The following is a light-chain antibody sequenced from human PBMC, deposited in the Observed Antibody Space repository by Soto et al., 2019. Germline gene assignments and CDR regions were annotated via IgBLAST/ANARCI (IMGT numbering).Light chain of an antibody. Sequence: QSVLTQPSSVSGSPGQSITISCAGTSRDIGGYNYVSWYQQHPGKAPKVMIYEVSNRPSGVSNRFSGSKSGNTASLTISGLQAEDEADYYCSSYTSSSTLYVFGSGTKVTVL. CDR3: SSYTSSSTLYV. V-gene: IGLV2-14*01. CDR1: SRDIGGYNY. CDR2: EVS. J-gene: IGLJ1*01.